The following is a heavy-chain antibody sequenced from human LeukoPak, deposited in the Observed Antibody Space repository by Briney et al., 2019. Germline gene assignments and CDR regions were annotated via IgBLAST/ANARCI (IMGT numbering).Heavy chain of an antibody. J-gene: IGHJ4*02. CDR1: GFSLAPNGMW. D-gene: IGHD3-16*02. CDR3: ARTQMSYDYVWGSYRQYYFDY. CDR2: LLWDDDK. V-gene: IGHV2-70*13. Sequence: ESGPALVHPTQPLTLTYTFSGFSLAPNGMWVSWIRQPPGKALEWLALLLWDDDKYYSTSLKTRLAISKDASKNRVDLTMTYMDPEDTATYYCARTQMSYDYVWGSYRQYYFDYWGQGVPVTVSS.